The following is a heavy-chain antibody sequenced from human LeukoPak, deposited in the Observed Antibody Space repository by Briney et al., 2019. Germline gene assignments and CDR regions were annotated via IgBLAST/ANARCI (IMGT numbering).Heavy chain of an antibody. CDR2: INPNSGGT. Sequence: GASVKVSCKASGYTFTGYYMHWVRQAPGQGLEWMGRINPNSGGTNYAQKFQGRVTTTRDTSISTAYMELSRLRSDDTAVYYCAREIRDCSSTSCYNYYGMDVWGQGTTVTVSS. V-gene: IGHV1-2*06. CDR3: AREIRDCSSTSCYNYYGMDV. D-gene: IGHD2-2*01. J-gene: IGHJ6*02. CDR1: GYTFTGYY.